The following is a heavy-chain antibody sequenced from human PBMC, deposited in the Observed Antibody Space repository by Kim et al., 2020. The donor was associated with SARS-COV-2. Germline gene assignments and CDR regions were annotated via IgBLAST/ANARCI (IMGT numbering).Heavy chain of an antibody. D-gene: IGHD6-13*01. J-gene: IGHJ4*02. Sequence: YADSVNGRFIISRDNSKNRVYLQLNSLRAEDTAVYYCAKVSSSWFGDYDYWGQGTLVTVSS. V-gene: IGHV3-23*01. CDR3: AKVSSSWFGDYDY.